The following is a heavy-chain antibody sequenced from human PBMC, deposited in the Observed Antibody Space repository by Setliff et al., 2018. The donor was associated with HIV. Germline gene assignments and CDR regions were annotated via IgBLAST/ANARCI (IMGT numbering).Heavy chain of an antibody. CDR3: ASSAGAGPTTAPYGDYYYYFYMDV. V-gene: IGHV1-69*05. D-gene: IGHD1-1*01. CDR1: GGIFSRFA. Sequence: SVKVSCKASGGIFSRFAFSWVRQAPGQGLEWMGGIIPIFGTPNYAQKFQGRVTITTDESTNTVYMELYSLTSEDTAIYYCASSAGAGPTTAPYGDYYYYFYMDVWGKGTTVTVSS. J-gene: IGHJ6*03. CDR2: IIPIFGTP.